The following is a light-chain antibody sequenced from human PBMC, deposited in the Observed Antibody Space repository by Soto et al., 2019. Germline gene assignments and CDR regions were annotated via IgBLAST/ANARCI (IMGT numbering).Light chain of an antibody. V-gene: IGKV3-15*01. CDR1: QSVASN. J-gene: IGKJ1*01. Sequence: EVVMTQSPATLSVSPGERATLSCRASQSVASNLAWYQQKPGQPPRLLIYGASTRATGIPARFSGSGSGTEFTLTISSLQSEDFAVYYCQHYDNGPPWTFGQGTKVEIK. CDR3: QHYDNGPPWT. CDR2: GAS.